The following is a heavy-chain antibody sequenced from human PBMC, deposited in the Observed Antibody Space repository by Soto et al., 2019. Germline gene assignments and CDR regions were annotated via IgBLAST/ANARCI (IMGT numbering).Heavy chain of an antibody. CDR3: ARAGGTIGFFDY. J-gene: IGHJ4*02. Sequence: SETLSLTCTVSGGSISNYYWSWIRQPAGKGLEWIGRIYTNGGTNHNPSLKSRVSMSVDTSKNQFSLKLRSVTAADTAVYFCARAGGTIGFFDYWGQGIPVTVSS. V-gene: IGHV4-4*07. CDR1: GGSISNYY. D-gene: IGHD1-1*01. CDR2: IYTNGGT.